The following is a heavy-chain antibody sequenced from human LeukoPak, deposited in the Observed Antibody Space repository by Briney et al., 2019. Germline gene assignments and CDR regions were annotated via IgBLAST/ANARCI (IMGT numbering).Heavy chain of an antibody. J-gene: IGHJ4*02. V-gene: IGHV3-23*01. Sequence: PGGSLRLSCVASGFTFSSYAMSWVRQAPGKGLEWVSVISDGGGSTYYADSVKGRFTISRDNSKNTLYLQMNSLRAEDTAVYYCARGGTLGYCSGGSCYYFDYWGQGTLVTVSS. CDR1: GFTFSSYA. CDR3: ARGGTLGYCSGGSCYYFDY. D-gene: IGHD2-15*01. CDR2: ISDGGGST.